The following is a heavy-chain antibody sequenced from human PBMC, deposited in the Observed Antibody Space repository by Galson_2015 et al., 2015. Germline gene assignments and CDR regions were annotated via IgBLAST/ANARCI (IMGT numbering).Heavy chain of an antibody. CDR2: ISSSSSYI. J-gene: IGHJ3*02. Sequence: SLRLSCAASEFTFSSYSMNWVRQAPGKGLEWVSSISSSSSYIYYADSVKGRFTISRDNAKNSLYLQMNSLRAEDTAVYYCARRKQWLVRNAFDIWGQGTMVTVSS. CDR1: EFTFSSYS. CDR3: ARRKQWLVRNAFDI. D-gene: IGHD6-19*01. V-gene: IGHV3-21*04.